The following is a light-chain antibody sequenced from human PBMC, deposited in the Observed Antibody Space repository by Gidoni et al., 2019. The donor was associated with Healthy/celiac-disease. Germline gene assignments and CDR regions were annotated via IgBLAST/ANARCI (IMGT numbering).Light chain of an antibody. J-gene: IGKJ4*01. CDR2: GES. Sequence: EIVITQSPATLSVSPGERATLSCRASQSVSSNLAWYQQKPGQAPRLLIYGESTRATGIPARFSGSGSGTEFNLTISSLQSEDFAVYYCQQYNNWPPGVSLTFGGGTKVEIK. CDR3: QQYNNWPPGVSLT. V-gene: IGKV3D-15*01. CDR1: QSVSSN.